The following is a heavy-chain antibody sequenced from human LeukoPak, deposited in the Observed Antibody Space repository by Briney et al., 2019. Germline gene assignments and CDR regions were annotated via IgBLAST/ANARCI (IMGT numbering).Heavy chain of an antibody. CDR2: IKQDGSEK. Sequence: GGSLRLSCAASGFTFSSYWMSWVRQAPGKGLEWVANIKQDGSEKYYVGSVKGRFTISRDNAKNSLYLQMNSLRAEDTAVYYCAFGYSYGHETFDYWGQGTLVTVSS. D-gene: IGHD5-18*01. V-gene: IGHV3-7*01. CDR1: GFTFSSYW. J-gene: IGHJ4*02. CDR3: AFGYSYGHETFDY.